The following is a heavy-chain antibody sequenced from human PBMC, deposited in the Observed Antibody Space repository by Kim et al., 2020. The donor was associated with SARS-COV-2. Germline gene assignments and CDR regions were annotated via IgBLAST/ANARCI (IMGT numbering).Heavy chain of an antibody. V-gene: IGHV4-34*01. CDR3: ARAWVYLGSIAAPNYYYYGMDV. Sequence: SETLSLTCAVYGGSFSGYYWSWIRQPPGKGLEWIGEINHSGSTNYNPSLKSRVTISVDTSKNQFSLKLSSVTAADTAVYYCARAWVYLGSIAAPNYYYYGMDVWGQGTTVTVSS. D-gene: IGHD6-6*01. CDR2: INHSGST. J-gene: IGHJ6*02. CDR1: GGSFSGYY.